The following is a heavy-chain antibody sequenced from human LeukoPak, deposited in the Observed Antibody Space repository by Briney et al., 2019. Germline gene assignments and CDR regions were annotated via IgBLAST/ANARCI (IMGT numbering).Heavy chain of an antibody. Sequence: ASVKVSCKASGYTFTGYYMHWVRQAPGQGLEWMGWINPNSGGTNYAQKSQGRVTMTRDTSISTAYMELSRLRSDDTAVYYCARDYDFWSGYFDWLGYWGQGTLVTVSS. D-gene: IGHD3-3*01. CDR1: GYTFTGYY. J-gene: IGHJ4*02. CDR3: ARDYDFWSGYFDWLGY. V-gene: IGHV1-2*02. CDR2: INPNSGGT.